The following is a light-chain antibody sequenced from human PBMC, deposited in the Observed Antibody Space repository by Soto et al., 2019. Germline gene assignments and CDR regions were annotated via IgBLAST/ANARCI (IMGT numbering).Light chain of an antibody. CDR3: QQYGSSPPIT. CDR1: QSLSGN. CDR2: GAS. J-gene: IGKJ5*01. Sequence: EIVVTQSPATLSVSLGERATLSCRASQSLSGNLAWYQHKPGQAPRLLIYGASSRATGIPDRFSGSGSGTDFTLTISRLEPEDFAVYYCQQYGSSPPITFGQGTRLENK. V-gene: IGKV3-20*01.